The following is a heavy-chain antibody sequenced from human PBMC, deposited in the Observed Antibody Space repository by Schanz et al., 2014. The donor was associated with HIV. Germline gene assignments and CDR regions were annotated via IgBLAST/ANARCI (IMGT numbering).Heavy chain of an antibody. CDR1: GYIFPNYH. Sequence: QVQLVQSGAEVKKPGASVKISCEASGYIFPNYHIPWVRQAPGQGREWMARINLGGGSAIYAQKFQGRVTITRDTSTSTDHMELSSLRSEDTAVYYCARDGSKWNFEYWGQGTLVTVSP. V-gene: IGHV1-46*01. D-gene: IGHD4-4*01. CDR3: ARDGSKWNFEY. J-gene: IGHJ4*02. CDR2: INLGGGSA.